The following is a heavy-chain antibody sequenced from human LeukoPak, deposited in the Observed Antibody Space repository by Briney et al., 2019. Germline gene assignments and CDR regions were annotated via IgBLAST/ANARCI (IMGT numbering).Heavy chain of an antibody. CDR1: GFTFSSYA. Sequence: GGSLRLSCAASGFTFSSYAMSWVRQAPGKGLEWVSAISGSGSSTNYADSVKGRFTISRDKSKNTLYLQMNSLRAEDTAVYYCARGPTHGLWFGELLLDYWGQGTLVTVSS. J-gene: IGHJ4*02. CDR2: ISGSGSST. D-gene: IGHD3-10*01. V-gene: IGHV3-23*01. CDR3: ARGPTHGLWFGELLLDY.